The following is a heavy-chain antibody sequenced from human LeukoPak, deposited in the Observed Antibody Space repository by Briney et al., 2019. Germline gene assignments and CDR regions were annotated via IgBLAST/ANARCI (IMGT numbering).Heavy chain of an antibody. V-gene: IGHV1-2*02. J-gene: IGHJ5*02. CDR3: VREGSSSRFDP. CDR2: FKPNSVGT. Sequence: ASVKLSCTASRYTFTRYYMHWGRQSAGQGLGGMGWFKPNSVGTNYAQKFQGRVTMTRDTSISTASMYLRRRRSDHTAVYYCVREGSSSRFDPWSQGTLLTVSS. D-gene: IGHD6-13*01. CDR1: RYTFTRYY.